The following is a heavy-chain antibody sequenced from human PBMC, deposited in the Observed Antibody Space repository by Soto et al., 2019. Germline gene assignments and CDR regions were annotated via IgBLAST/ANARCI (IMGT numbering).Heavy chain of an antibody. CDR2: IYTSGST. J-gene: IGHJ6*02. CDR3: ARDHGLVGATMTGHYYYGMDV. Sequence: SDPLSLTFTVSGGSISSYYWSWIRQPAGKGLEWIGRIYTSGSTNYNPSLKSRVTMSVDTSKNQFSLKLSSVTAADTAVYYCARDHGLVGATMTGHYYYGMDVWGQGTTVTVSS. D-gene: IGHD1-26*01. V-gene: IGHV4-4*07. CDR1: GGSISSYY.